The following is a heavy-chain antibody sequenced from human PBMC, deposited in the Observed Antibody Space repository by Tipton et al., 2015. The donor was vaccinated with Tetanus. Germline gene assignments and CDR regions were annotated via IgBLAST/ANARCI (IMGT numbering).Heavy chain of an antibody. J-gene: IGHJ4*02. D-gene: IGHD3-3*01. Sequence: SLRLSCAASGFTFNGYGMHWVRQAPGKGLEWLALVWYDGSRQYYADSGKGRFTISRDNSKNTVDLKMNNLRGEDTAVYYCAMEGSLGWLGPVDSWGRGTLVAVPS. V-gene: IGHV3-33*03. CDR1: GFTFNGYG. CDR3: AMEGSLGWLGPVDS. CDR2: VWYDGSRQ.